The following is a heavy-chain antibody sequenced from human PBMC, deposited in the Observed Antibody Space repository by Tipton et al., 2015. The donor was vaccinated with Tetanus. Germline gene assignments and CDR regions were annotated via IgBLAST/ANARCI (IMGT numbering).Heavy chain of an antibody. CDR1: GFTFGIYA. D-gene: IGHD3-16*01. V-gene: IGHV3-23*02. CDR2: ISGGGDRT. J-gene: IGHJ3*01. Sequence: SLRLSCAGSGFTFGIYAMSRVRQAPGKGLEWVSAISGGGDRTFYEDSVKGRFTISRDNSEKTLSLQMNSLRAEDTAIYYCAKDLGDVFQGAFDVWGPGTTVTVSS. CDR3: AKDLGDVFQGAFDV.